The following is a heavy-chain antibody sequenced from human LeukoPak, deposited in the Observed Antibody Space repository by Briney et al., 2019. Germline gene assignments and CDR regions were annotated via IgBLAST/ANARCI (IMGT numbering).Heavy chain of an antibody. J-gene: IGHJ4*02. D-gene: IGHD5-18*01. CDR1: GGTFSSYA. CDR2: FDPEDGET. V-gene: IGHV1-24*01. CDR3: ATGPPPNAWIQLWYPALDY. Sequence: GASVKVSCKASGGTFSSYAISWVRQAPGQGLEWMGGFDPEDGETIYAQKFQGRVTMTEDTSTDTAYMELSSLRSEDTAVYYCATGPPPNAWIQLWYPALDYWGQGTLVTVSS.